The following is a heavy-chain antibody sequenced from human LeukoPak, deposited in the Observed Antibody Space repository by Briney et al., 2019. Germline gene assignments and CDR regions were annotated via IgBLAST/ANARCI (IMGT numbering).Heavy chain of an antibody. D-gene: IGHD6-13*01. CDR2: IYYSGST. Sequence: SETLSLTCSVSGGSISNYFWTWIRQPPGKGLEWIGYIYYSGSTNYNPSLKSRVTISVDTSKNQFSLKLSSVTAADTAVYYCAGSPSIAAALTYWGQGTLVTVSS. V-gene: IGHV4-59*01. CDR3: AGSPSIAAALTY. J-gene: IGHJ4*02. CDR1: GGSISNYF.